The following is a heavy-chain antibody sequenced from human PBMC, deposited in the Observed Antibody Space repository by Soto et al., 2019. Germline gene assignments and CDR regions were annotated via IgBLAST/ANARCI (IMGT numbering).Heavy chain of an antibody. V-gene: IGHV1-18*01. CDR2: ISAYNGNT. D-gene: IGHD3-10*01. Sequence: ASVKVSCKASGYTFTSYGISWVRQAPGQGLEWMGWISAYNGNTNYAQKLQGRVTMTTDTSTSTAYMELRSLRSDDTAVYYCARDLWFGELLVFYYGTDVWGQGTTVTVSS. J-gene: IGHJ6*02. CDR1: GYTFTSYG. CDR3: ARDLWFGELLVFYYGTDV.